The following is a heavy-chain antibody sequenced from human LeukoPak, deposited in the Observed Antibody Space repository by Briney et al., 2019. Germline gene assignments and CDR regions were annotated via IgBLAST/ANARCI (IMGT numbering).Heavy chain of an antibody. CDR1: GFTFSSYS. CDR3: ARMDIVATIRGAFDI. J-gene: IGHJ3*02. Sequence: PGGSLRLSCAASGFTFSSYSMNWVRQAPGKGLEWVSSISSSSSYIYYADSVKGRFTISRDNAKNSLYLQMNSLRAEDTAVYYCARMDIVATIRGAFDIWGQGTMVTVSS. CDR2: ISSSSSYI. D-gene: IGHD5-12*01. V-gene: IGHV3-21*01.